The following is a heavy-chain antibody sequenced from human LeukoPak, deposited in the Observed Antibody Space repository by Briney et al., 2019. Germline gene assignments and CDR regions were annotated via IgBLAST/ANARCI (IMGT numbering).Heavy chain of an antibody. CDR1: GFTFSSYW. J-gene: IGHJ4*02. Sequence: GGSLRLSCAASGFTFSSYWMNWVRQAPGKGLEWVAHIKQDGSEKYYVDSVKGRFTISRDNAKNSLYLQMNSLRAEDTAVYYCGRADDYGDYVADYWGQGTLVTVSS. D-gene: IGHD4-17*01. V-gene: IGHV3-7*03. CDR3: GRADDYGDYVADY. CDR2: IKQDGSEK.